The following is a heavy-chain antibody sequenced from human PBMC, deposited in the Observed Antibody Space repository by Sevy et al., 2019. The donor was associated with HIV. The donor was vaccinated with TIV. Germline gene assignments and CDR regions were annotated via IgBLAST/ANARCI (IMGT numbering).Heavy chain of an antibody. CDR3: ARADSSGWYRVAFDI. D-gene: IGHD6-19*01. Sequence: ASVKVSCKASGGTFSSYAISWVRQAPGQGLEWMGGIIPIFGTANYAQKFQGRVTITADKSTRTAYMKLGSLRSEETAVFDCARADSSGWYRVAFDIWGQGTMVTVSS. CDR1: GGTFSSYA. V-gene: IGHV1-69*06. J-gene: IGHJ3*02. CDR2: IIPIFGTA.